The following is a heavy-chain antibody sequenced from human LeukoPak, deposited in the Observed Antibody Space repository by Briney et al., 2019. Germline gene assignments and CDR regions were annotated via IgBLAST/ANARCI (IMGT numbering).Heavy chain of an antibody. CDR2: IKSDGSER. D-gene: IGHD3-10*01. CDR1: GFTFSDYW. V-gene: IGHV3-7*01. CDR3: ARAPMVRGVTDY. J-gene: IGHJ4*02. Sequence: PGGSLRLSCVASGFTFSDYWMSWVRQAPGKGLEWVANIKSDGSERFFLDSVKGRFTISRDNSKNTLYLQMNSLRAEDTAVYYCARAPMVRGVTDYWGQGTLVTVSS.